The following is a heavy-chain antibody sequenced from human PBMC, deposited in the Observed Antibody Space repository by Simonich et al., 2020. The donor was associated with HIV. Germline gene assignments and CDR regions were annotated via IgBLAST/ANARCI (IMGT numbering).Heavy chain of an antibody. V-gene: IGHV3-9*01. D-gene: IGHD3-10*01. J-gene: IGHJ4*02. CDR2: ISWNSGSI. CDR1: GFTFDDYS. CDR3: AKDKGAYYGSGSPVY. Sequence: EVQLVESGGGLVQPGRSLRLSCAASGFTFDDYSMHWVRQAPGKGMEGVSGISWNSGSIGYAESVKGRFTISRDNAKNSLYLQMNSLRAEDTALYYCAKDKGAYYGSGSPVYWGQGTLVTVSS.